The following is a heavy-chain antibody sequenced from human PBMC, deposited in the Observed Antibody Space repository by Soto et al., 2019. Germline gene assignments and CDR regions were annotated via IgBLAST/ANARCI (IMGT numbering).Heavy chain of an antibody. D-gene: IGHD6-19*01. CDR3: VRIKSGSGWSSFDF. V-gene: IGHV4-39*01. J-gene: IGHJ4*02. Sequence: SETLSLTCTVSLDSISKSAHYWGWIRQPPGKGLEWIGNIYYSGRTYYNPSLKSRVTISADTSKNQFSLKLSSVTAADTAVYHCVRIKSGSGWSSFDFWGQGTLVTVSS. CDR1: LDSISKSAHY. CDR2: IYYSGRT.